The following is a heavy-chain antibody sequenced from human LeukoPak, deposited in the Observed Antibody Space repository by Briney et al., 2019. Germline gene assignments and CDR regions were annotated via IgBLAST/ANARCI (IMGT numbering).Heavy chain of an antibody. CDR3: ARGGDGYNIWYFDL. CDR1: GGSISSGSYY. D-gene: IGHD5-24*01. V-gene: IGHV4-61*02. CDR2: IYTSGST. J-gene: IGHJ2*01. Sequence: SETLSLTCTVSGGSISSGSYYWSWIRQPAGKGLEWIGRIYTSGSTNYNPSLKSRVTMSVDTSKNQFSLKLSSVTAADTAVYYCARGGDGYNIWYFDLWGRGTLVTVSS.